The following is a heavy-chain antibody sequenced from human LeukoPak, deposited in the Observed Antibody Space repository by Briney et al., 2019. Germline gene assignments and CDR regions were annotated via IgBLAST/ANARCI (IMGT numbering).Heavy chain of an antibody. CDR1: GYTFTSYG. V-gene: IGHV1-18*01. CDR3: ARDPKAYYDILTGYGGGHNWFDP. J-gene: IGHJ5*02. D-gene: IGHD3-9*01. Sequence: GASVKVSCKASGYTFTSYGISWVRQAPGQGLEWMGWISAYNGNTNYAQKLQGRVTMTTDTSTSTAYMELRSLRSDDTAVYYCARDPKAYYDILTGYGGGHNWFDPWGQGTLVTVSS. CDR2: ISAYNGNT.